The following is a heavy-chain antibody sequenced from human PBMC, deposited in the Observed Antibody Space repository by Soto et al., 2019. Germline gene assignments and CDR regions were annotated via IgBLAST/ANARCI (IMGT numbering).Heavy chain of an antibody. Sequence: QVHLQESGPGLVKPSQTLSLTCTVSGGSLTSNGYYWSWIRQRPEKGLEWLGDIYYSGTTHFNPSLKSRVSISMDTSNNQFSLTLTSVTAADTAVYFCARDLLYRAVFEIWGQGTLVTVSA. CDR3: ARDLLYRAVFEI. CDR2: IYYSGTT. J-gene: IGHJ3*02. D-gene: IGHD3-3*01. CDR1: GGSLTSNGYY. V-gene: IGHV4-31*03.